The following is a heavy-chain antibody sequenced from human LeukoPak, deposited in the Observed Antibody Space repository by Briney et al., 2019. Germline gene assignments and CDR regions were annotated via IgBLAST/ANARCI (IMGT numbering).Heavy chain of an antibody. D-gene: IGHD3-22*01. Sequence: SETLSLTCTVSGGSIRSHYWSWIRQPPGKGLEWIGYLSYSGNTNYNPSLKTRVTISVDTSKNQFSLKLSSVTAADTAVYYCARGPGYYDSSGYYRYWGQGTLVTVSS. V-gene: IGHV4-59*11. CDR3: ARGPGYYDSSGYYRY. CDR2: LSYSGNT. J-gene: IGHJ4*02. CDR1: GGSIRSHY.